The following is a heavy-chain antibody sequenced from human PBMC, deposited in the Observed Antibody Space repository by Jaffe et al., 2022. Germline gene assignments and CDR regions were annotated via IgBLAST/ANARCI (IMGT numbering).Heavy chain of an antibody. V-gene: IGHV7-4-1*02. CDR2: INTNTGNP. CDR1: GYTFTSYA. D-gene: IGHD3-3*01. J-gene: IGHJ5*02. Sequence: QVQLVQSGSELKKPGASVKVSCKASGYTFTSYAMNWVRQAPGQGLEWMGWINTNTGNPTYAQGFTGRFVFSLDTSVSTAYLQISSLKAEDTAVYYCARDLGGDEITIFGVVIRRSEDNWFDPWGQGTLVTVSS. CDR3: ARDLGGDEITIFGVVIRRSEDNWFDP.